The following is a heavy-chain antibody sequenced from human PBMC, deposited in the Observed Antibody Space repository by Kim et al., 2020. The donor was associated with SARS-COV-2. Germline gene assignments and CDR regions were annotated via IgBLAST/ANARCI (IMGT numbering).Heavy chain of an antibody. CDR2: IRSKAYGGTT. D-gene: IGHD2-15*01. CDR1: GFTFGDYA. V-gene: IGHV3-49*03. J-gene: IGHJ3*02. CDR3: TRDRYCSGGSCYHAFDI. Sequence: GGSLRLSCTASGFTFGDYAMSWFRQAPGKGLEWVGFIRSKAYGGTTEYAASVKGRFTISRDDSKRIAYLQMNSLKTEDTAVYYCTRDRYCSGGSCYHAFDIWGQGTMVTVSS.